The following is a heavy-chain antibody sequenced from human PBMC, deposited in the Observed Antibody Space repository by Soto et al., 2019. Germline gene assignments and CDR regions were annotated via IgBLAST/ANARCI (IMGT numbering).Heavy chain of an antibody. Sequence: EVQVLESGGGLVQPGGSLRLSCAASGFTYSTYAMNWVRQAPGKGLEWVSAISGSGGSTYYADSVKGRFTISRDNSKNTLDLQMNSLRAADTAVYYCAKDLRGYCGGDCRENWGQGTLVTVSS. CDR2: ISGSGGST. J-gene: IGHJ4*02. CDR1: GFTYSTYA. D-gene: IGHD2-21*02. CDR3: AKDLRGYCGGDCREN. V-gene: IGHV3-23*01.